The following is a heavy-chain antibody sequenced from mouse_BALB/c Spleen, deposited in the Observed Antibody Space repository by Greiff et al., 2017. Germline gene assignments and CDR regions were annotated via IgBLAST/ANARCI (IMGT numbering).Heavy chain of an antibody. V-gene: IGHV6-6*02. CDR2: IRLKSNNYAT. D-gene: IGHD1-1*01. CDR3: TRHYYGSSYYFDY. CDR1: GFTFSNYW. J-gene: IGHJ2*01. Sequence: EVQRVESGGGLVQPGGSMKLSCVASGFTFSNYWMNWVRQSPEKGLEWVAEIRLKSNNYATHYAESVKGRFTISRDDSKSSVYLQMNNLRAEDTGIYYCTRHYYGSSYYFDYWGQGTTLTVSS.